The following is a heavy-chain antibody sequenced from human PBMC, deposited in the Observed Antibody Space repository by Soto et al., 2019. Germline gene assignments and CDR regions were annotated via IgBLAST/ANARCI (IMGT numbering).Heavy chain of an antibody. V-gene: IGHV4-59*08. CDR1: GGSISSYY. J-gene: IGHJ6*03. D-gene: IGHD4-17*01. CDR2: IYYSGST. CDR3: ARLYQYGDYTYYYFYCIGV. Sequence: PSETLSLTCTVSGGSISSYYWSWIRQPPGKGLEWIGYIYYSGSTNYNPSLKSRVTISVDTSKNQFSLKLSSVTAADTAVYYCARLYQYGDYTYYYFYCIGVRRKLTTVT.